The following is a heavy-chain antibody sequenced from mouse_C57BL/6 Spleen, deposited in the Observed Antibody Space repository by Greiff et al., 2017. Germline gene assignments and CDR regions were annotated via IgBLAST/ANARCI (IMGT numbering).Heavy chain of an antibody. J-gene: IGHJ2*01. V-gene: IGHV1-82*01. CDR3: AREGFFDY. CDR1: GYAFSSSW. Sequence: VQLLQSGPELVKPGASVKISCKASGYAFSSSWMNWVKQRPGKGLEWIGRIYPGDGDTNYNGKFKGKATLTADKSSSTAYMQLSSLTSEDSAVYFCAREGFFDYWGQGTTLTVSS. CDR2: IYPGDGDT.